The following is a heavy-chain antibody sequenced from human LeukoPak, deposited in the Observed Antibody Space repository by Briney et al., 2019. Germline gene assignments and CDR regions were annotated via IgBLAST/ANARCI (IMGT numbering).Heavy chain of an antibody. J-gene: IGHJ4*02. CDR2: ISYDGSNK. V-gene: IGHV3-30-3*01. CDR3: ARETDYYFDY. Sequence: GRSLRLSCAASGFTFSSYAMHWVRQAPGKGLEWVAVISYDGSNKYYADSVKGRFTISRDNSKNTLYLQMNSLRAEDTAVYYCARETDYYFDYWGQGTLVTVSS. CDR1: GFTFSSYA. D-gene: IGHD1-14*01.